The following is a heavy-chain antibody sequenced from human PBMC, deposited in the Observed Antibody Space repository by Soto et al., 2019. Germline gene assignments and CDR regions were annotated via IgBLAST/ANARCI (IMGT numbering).Heavy chain of an antibody. J-gene: IGHJ6*02. Sequence: SETLSLTCTLSGGSIRRGGYYWSWVRQNPRRGLEWIGNIYYSGNTYYNPSLKTRLTISVDTAKNQFSLNLSSVTAGDTAVYYCARDRLMATAGTARHYFGLDVWGQGTTVTVSS. CDR2: IYYSGNT. CDR3: ARDRLMATAGTARHYFGLDV. D-gene: IGHD5-18*01. V-gene: IGHV4-31*03. CDR1: GGSIRRGGYY.